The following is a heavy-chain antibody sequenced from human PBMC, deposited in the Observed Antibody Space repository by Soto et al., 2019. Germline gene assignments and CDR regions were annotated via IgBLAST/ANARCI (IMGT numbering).Heavy chain of an antibody. D-gene: IGHD2-8*01. J-gene: IGHJ4*02. V-gene: IGHV4-39*01. CDR1: GGSISTTSYY. Sequence: PSETLSLTCTVSGGSISTTSYYWGWIRQPPGKGLEWIGNIYYSGSTYYNPSLQSRATISVDTSKNQFSLKLTSVTAADTALYYCARMYATSPEFDSWGQGTLVTVS. CDR3: ARMYATSPEFDS. CDR2: IYYSGST.